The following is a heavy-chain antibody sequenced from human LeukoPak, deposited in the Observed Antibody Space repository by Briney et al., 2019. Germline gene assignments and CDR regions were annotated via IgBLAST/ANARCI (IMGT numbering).Heavy chain of an antibody. V-gene: IGHV4-4*07. CDR1: GDSISGYY. J-gene: IGHJ6*03. CDR3: ARVGGTATTGYYYMDV. CDR2: IYSSGST. D-gene: IGHD1-1*01. Sequence: PSETLSLTCNVSGDSISGYYWSWIRQPAGKGLECIGRIYSSGSTNYNPSLKSRLTMSVDTSKNQFSLKLSSVTAADTAVYYCARVGGTATTGYYYMDVWGKGTTATVSS.